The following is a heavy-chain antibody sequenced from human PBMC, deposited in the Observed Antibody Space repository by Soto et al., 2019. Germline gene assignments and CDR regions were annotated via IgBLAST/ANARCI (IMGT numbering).Heavy chain of an antibody. J-gene: IGHJ5*02. CDR1: GGSISSGDYY. CDR2: IYYSGST. Sequence: SETLSLTCTVSGGSISSGDYYWSWIRQPPGKGLEWIGYIYYSGSTYYNPSLKSRVTISVDTSKSQFSLKLSSVTAADTAVYYCARERGRDYYGSGSPQGFDPWGQGTLVTVSS. CDR3: ARERGRDYYGSGSPQGFDP. D-gene: IGHD3-10*01. V-gene: IGHV4-30-4*01.